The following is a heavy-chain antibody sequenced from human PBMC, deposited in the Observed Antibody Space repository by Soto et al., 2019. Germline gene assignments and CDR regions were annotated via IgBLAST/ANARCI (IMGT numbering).Heavy chain of an antibody. V-gene: IGHV4-34*01. D-gene: IGHD3-9*01. CDR2: INHSGST. Sequence: SETLSLNCVVYVGSFSGYYWSWIRQPPGNGLDWIGEINHSGSTNYNPSLKSRVTISVDTSKNQFSLKLSSVTAADTAVYYCARGDRTPILTGYQSGNWFDPWGQGTLVTVSS. CDR1: VGSFSGYY. CDR3: ARGDRTPILTGYQSGNWFDP. J-gene: IGHJ5*02.